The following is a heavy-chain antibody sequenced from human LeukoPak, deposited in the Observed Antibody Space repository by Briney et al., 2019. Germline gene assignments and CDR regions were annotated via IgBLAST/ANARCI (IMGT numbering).Heavy chain of an antibody. CDR3: AGLPRGDSSGYYPDY. J-gene: IGHJ4*02. Sequence: SETLSHTCTVSGGSISSYYWSWIRQPPGKGLEWIGYIYYSGSTNYNPSLKSRVTISVDTSKNQFSLKLSSVTAADTAVYYCAGLPRGDSSGYYPDYWGQGTLVTVSS. D-gene: IGHD3-22*01. V-gene: IGHV4-59*01. CDR1: GGSISSYY. CDR2: IYYSGST.